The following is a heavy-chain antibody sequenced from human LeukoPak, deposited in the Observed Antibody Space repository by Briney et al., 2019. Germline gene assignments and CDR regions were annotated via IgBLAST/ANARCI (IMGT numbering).Heavy chain of an antibody. D-gene: IGHD3-16*01. CDR1: GLTFSNYW. V-gene: IGHV3-7*03. Sequence: GGSLRLSCAASGLTFSNYWMDWVRQAPGKGLEWVANIKQDGSEKNYVDSVKGRFIISRDNAKNPLYLQMNTLRADDTAVYYCARDGFGTGSNWGQGTLVTVSS. J-gene: IGHJ4*02. CDR3: ARDGFGTGSN. CDR2: IKQDGSEK.